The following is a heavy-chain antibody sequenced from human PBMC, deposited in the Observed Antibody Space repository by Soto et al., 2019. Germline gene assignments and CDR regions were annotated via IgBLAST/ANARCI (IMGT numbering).Heavy chain of an antibody. V-gene: IGHV4-39*01. CDR2: TYYSGST. CDR3: ARHLGYCSSTSCYYGWFDP. CDR1: GGLISSSSYY. Sequence: PETLSLTYTGSGGLISSSSYYGGWIRQPPRKGLEWIGSTYYSGSTYYNPSLKSRVTISVDTSENQFSLKLSSVTAADTAVYYCARHLGYCSSTSCYYGWFDPWGQGTLVTVSS. D-gene: IGHD2-2*03. J-gene: IGHJ5*02.